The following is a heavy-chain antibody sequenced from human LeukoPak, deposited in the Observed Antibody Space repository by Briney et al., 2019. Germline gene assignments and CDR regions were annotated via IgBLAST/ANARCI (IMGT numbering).Heavy chain of an antibody. D-gene: IGHD5-18*01. CDR2: ISSSSSYI. CDR1: GFTFSSYS. Sequence: PGGSLRLSCAASGFTFSSYSMNWVPQAPGKGLESISSISSSSSYIYYADSVKGRFTISRDNAKNSLYLQMNSLRAEDTAVYYCARDGGGTAMVPDFDYSGQGTLVTVSS. V-gene: IGHV3-21*01. CDR3: ARDGGGTAMVPDFDY. J-gene: IGHJ4*02.